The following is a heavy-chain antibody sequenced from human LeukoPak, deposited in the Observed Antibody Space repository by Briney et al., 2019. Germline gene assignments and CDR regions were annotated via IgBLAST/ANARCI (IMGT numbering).Heavy chain of an antibody. D-gene: IGHD3-22*01. CDR2: IYYSGST. V-gene: IGHV4-59*01. CDR1: GGSISSYY. CDR3: ARVFDSSGYYAPYYSDY. Sequence: SETLSLTCTVSGGSISSYYWSWIRQPPGKGLEWIGYIYYSGSTNYNPSLKSRVTISVDTSKNQFSLKLSSVTAADTAVYYCARVFDSSGYYAPYYSDYWGQGTLVTVSS. J-gene: IGHJ4*02.